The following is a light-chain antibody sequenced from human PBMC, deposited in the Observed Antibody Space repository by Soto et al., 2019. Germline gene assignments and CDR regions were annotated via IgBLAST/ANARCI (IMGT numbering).Light chain of an antibody. Sequence: QSVLTQPPSVSGTPGLRVNISCSGGISNIGKDTVNWYQQLPGTPPKLLMFNDDKRPSGVPDRFSGSRSGTSASLAISGLQSDDEAVYFCSTWDDSLNGWVFGGGTKLNVL. J-gene: IGLJ3*02. CDR2: NDD. CDR1: ISNIGKDT. CDR3: STWDDSLNGWV. V-gene: IGLV1-44*01.